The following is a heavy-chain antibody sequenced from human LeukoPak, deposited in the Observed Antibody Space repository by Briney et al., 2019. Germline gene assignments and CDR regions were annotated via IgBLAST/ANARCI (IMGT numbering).Heavy chain of an antibody. Sequence: ASVKVSCKASGYTFTGYYMHWVRQAPGQGLEWMGWINPNSGGTNYAQKFQGWVTMTRDTSISTAYMELSRLRSDDTAVYYCARAPLGCSYGYYYYGMDVWGQGTTVTVSS. CDR3: ARAPLGCSYGYYYYGMDV. J-gene: IGHJ6*02. CDR2: INPNSGGT. V-gene: IGHV1-2*04. D-gene: IGHD5-18*01. CDR1: GYTFTGYY.